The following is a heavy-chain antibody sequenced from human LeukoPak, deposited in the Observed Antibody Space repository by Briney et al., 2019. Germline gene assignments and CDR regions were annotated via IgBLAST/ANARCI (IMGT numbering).Heavy chain of an antibody. V-gene: IGHV5-51*01. CDR1: GYSFTSYW. D-gene: IGHD6-13*01. Sequence: GESLKISCKGSGYSFTSYWIGWVRQMPGKGLEWMGIIYPGDSDTRYSPSFQGQVTISADKSISTAYLQWSSLKASDTAMYYCASLPGGIAAAGTWSWFDPWGQGTLVIVSS. J-gene: IGHJ5*02. CDR2: IYPGDSDT. CDR3: ASLPGGIAAAGTWSWFDP.